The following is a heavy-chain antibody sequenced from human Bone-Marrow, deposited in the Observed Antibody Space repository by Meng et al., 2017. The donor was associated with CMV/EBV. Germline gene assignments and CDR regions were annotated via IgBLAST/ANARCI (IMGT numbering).Heavy chain of an antibody. D-gene: IGHD3-10*01. CDR2: ISIGSTYV. CDR3: ATSPSMVRGVTRD. J-gene: IGHJ4*01. Sequence: LSLPCVASGFTFSSYVMNWVRQAPGKGLEWVSCISIGSTYVHFADSVKGRFTISRDNAKNSLYLQMNNLRAEDTAVYYCATSPSMVRGVTRDWGLGTLVTVSS. CDR1: GFTFSSYV. V-gene: IGHV3-21*01.